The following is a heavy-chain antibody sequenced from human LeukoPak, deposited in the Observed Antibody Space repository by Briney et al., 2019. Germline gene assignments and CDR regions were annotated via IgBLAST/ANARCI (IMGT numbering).Heavy chain of an antibody. D-gene: IGHD2-15*01. CDR3: AKWSELPYFDY. Sequence: PGGSLRLSCATSGFIFSTYEMNWVRQAPGKCLEWVAHISRSGTALYYADSVKGRFTISRDNARNSLDLQMNSLRAEDTAVYYCAKWSELPYFDYWGQGAPVTVSS. J-gene: IGHJ4*02. V-gene: IGHV3-48*03. CDR2: ISRSGTAL. CDR1: GFIFSTYE.